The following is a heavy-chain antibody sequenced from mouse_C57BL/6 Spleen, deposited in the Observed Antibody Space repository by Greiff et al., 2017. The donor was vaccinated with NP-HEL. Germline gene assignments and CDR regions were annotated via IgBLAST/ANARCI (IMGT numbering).Heavy chain of an antibody. D-gene: IGHD2-4*01. V-gene: IGHV5-16*01. CDR2: INYDGSST. Sequence: EVQLKQSEGGLVQPGSSMKLSCTASGFTFSDYYMAWVRQVPEKGLEWVANINYDGSSTYYLDSLKSRFIISRDNAKNILYLQMSSLKSEDTATYYCARGYYDYDWYFDVWGTGTTVTVSS. J-gene: IGHJ1*03. CDR3: ARGYYDYDWYFDV. CDR1: GFTFSDYY.